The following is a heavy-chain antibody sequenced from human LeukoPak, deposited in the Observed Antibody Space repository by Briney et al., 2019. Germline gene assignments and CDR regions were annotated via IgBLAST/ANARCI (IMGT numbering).Heavy chain of an antibody. Sequence: SGGSLRLSCAASGFTFSSYAMSWVRQAPGKGLEWVSAISGSGGSTYYADSVKGRFTISRDNSKNTLYLQMNSLRAGDTAVYYCAKGVTERRTYYYDSTGPEPLDYWGQGTLVTLSS. V-gene: IGHV3-23*01. CDR1: GFTFSSYA. CDR2: ISGSGGST. CDR3: AKGVTERRTYYYDSTGPEPLDY. J-gene: IGHJ4*02. D-gene: IGHD3-22*01.